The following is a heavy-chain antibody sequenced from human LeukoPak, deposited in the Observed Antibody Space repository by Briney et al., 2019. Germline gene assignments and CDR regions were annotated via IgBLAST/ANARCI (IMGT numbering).Heavy chain of an antibody. CDR1: GCSFSSYS. CDR2: IFSGGST. J-gene: IGHJ4*02. D-gene: IGHD5-18*01. CDR3: ARGWGYLKY. Sequence: SETLSLTCTVSGCSFSSYSWTWIRQPPGKGLEWIGSIFSGGSTDYNPSLKSRVTISVDTSKNQFSLNLSSVTAADTAVYYCARGWGYLKYCGQGTLVTVSS. V-gene: IGHV4-59*08.